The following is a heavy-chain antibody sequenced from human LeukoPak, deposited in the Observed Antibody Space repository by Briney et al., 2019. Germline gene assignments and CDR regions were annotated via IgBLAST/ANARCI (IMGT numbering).Heavy chain of an antibody. Sequence: GESLKISCQGSGYIFTTYWIGWVRQMPGKGLEWMGIIYPGDSDTRYSPSFQGQVTMSVDKSISTAYLQWSSLKASDTAMYYCARQGWGNWFDPWGQGTLVTVSS. CDR3: ARQGWGNWFDP. J-gene: IGHJ5*02. V-gene: IGHV5-51*01. CDR1: GYIFTTYW. D-gene: IGHD3-16*01. CDR2: IYPGDSDT.